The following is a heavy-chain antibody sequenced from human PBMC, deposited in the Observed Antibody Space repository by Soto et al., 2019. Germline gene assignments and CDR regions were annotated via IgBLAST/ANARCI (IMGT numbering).Heavy chain of an antibody. V-gene: IGHV4-59*01. CDR3: ARKLDGWTPAFSWFDP. Sequence: SETLSLTCTVSGGSISSYYWSWIRQPPGKGLEWIGYIYYSGSTNYNPSLKSRVTISVDTSKNQFSLKLSSVTAADTAVYYCARKLDGWTPAFSWFDPWGQGTLVTVSS. D-gene: IGHD6-19*01. CDR1: GGSISSYY. J-gene: IGHJ5*02. CDR2: IYYSGST.